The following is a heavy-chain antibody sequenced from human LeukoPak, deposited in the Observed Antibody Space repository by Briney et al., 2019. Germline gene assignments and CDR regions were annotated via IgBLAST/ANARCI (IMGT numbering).Heavy chain of an antibody. D-gene: IGHD2-8*01. CDR3: ARCMVSGRPFNWFDP. J-gene: IGHJ5*02. CDR1: GGSISSYY. V-gene: IGHV4-59*08. Sequence: SETLSLTCTVSGGSISSYYWSWIRQPPGKGLEWIGYIYYSGSTNYNPSLKSRVTISVDTSKNQFSLKLSSVTAADTAVYYCARCMVSGRPFNWFDPWGQGTLVTVSS. CDR2: IYYSGST.